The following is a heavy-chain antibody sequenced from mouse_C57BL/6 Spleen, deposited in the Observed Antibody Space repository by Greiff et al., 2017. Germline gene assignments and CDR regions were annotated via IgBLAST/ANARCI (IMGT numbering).Heavy chain of an antibody. J-gene: IGHJ4*01. Sequence: EVMLVESGGGLVKPGGSLKLSCAASGFTFSSYAMSWVRQTPEKRLEWVATISDGGSYTYYPDNVKGRFTISRDNAKNNLYLQMSHLKSEDTAMYYCARDTLILLRYGAMDYWGQGTSVTVSS. CDR2: ISDGGSYT. CDR3: ARDTLILLRYGAMDY. D-gene: IGHD1-1*01. CDR1: GFTFSSYA. V-gene: IGHV5-4*01.